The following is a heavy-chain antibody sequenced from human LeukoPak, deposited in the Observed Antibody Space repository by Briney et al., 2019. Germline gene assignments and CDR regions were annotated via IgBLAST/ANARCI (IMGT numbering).Heavy chain of an antibody. D-gene: IGHD3-22*01. Sequence: SETLSLTCAVYGGSFSGYYWSWIRQPPGKGLEWIGEINHSGSTNYNPSLKSRLTISVDTSKNQFSLKLRSVTAADTAVYYCAREVNPYYYYYMDVWGKGTTVTISS. CDR2: INHSGST. CDR3: AREVNPYYYYYMDV. CDR1: GGSFSGYY. V-gene: IGHV4-34*01. J-gene: IGHJ6*03.